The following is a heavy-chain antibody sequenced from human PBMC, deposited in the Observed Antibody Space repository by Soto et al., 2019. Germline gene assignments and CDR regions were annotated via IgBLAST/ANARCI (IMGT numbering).Heavy chain of an antibody. CDR2: IFYSGGT. J-gene: IGHJ4*02. D-gene: IGHD1-26*01. Sequence: QLQLQESGPGLVKPSETLSLTCTVSGGSISSSSYYWGWIRQPPGKGLEWLGNIFYSGGTSYTPSHKRRVTISVDTSKIQFARKQSSVDDADADVYYCERRSVGTIFDYWGQGTLVTVSS. V-gene: IGHV4-39*01. CDR3: ERRSVGTIFDY. CDR1: GGSISSSSYY.